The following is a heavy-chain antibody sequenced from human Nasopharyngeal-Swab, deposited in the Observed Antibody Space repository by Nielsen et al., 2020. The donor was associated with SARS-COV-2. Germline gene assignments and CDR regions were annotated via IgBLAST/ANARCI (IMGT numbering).Heavy chain of an antibody. CDR3: AKYWGSGSYEAFCDY. CDR2: IGSGGNT. D-gene: IGHD1-26*01. V-gene: IGHV3-23*01. CDR1: GFTFSSYA. Sequence: GGSLRLSCAASGFTFSSYAMSWVRQAPGMGLEWVSTIGSGGNTIYAESVKGRFTISRDNSKNTVYLQMNSLRAEDTAVYYCAKYWGSGSYEAFCDYWGHGALVTVSS. J-gene: IGHJ4*01.